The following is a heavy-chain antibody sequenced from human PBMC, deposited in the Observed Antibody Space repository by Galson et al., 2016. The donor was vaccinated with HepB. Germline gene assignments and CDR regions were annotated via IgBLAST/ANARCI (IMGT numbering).Heavy chain of an antibody. D-gene: IGHD1-1*01. CDR1: GYTFTTYG. CDR3: AREDWNPRYYFNGMEV. V-gene: IGHV1-18*01. J-gene: IGHJ6*02. Sequence: SVKVSCKASGYTFTTYGISWARQAPGQGLEWMGWISGYNGNTHYAQKFQDRVTLTRDTSTGTAYMDLWSLTSDDTAVYYCAREDWNPRYYFNGMEVWGQGTTVTVSS. CDR2: ISGYNGNT.